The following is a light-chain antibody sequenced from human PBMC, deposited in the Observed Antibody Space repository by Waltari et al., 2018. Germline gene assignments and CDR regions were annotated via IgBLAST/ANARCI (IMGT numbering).Light chain of an antibody. CDR2: GAS. Sequence: EIVMTQSPATLSLSPGDRATLSCRASQSVGSNLAWYQQKPGQAPRLLIYGASSRATGIPPRFRGDGSGTDFTFTISGLQSEDFAVYYCQQYSDWPPLTFGPGTKVEIK. CDR3: QQYSDWPPLT. V-gene: IGKV3-15*01. CDR1: QSVGSN. J-gene: IGKJ3*01.